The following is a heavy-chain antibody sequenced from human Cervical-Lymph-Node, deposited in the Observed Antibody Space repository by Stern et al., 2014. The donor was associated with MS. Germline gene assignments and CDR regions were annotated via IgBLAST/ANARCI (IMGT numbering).Heavy chain of an antibody. CDR1: GFTFSSYD. CDR2: IGTAGDT. D-gene: IGHD5-24*01. V-gene: IGHV3-13*01. Sequence: EVQLVQSGGGLVQPGGSLRLSCAASGFTFSSYDMHWVRQATGKGLAWVSAIGTAGDTYYPGSVKGRFTISRENAKNSLYLQMNSLRAGDTAVYYCARDRGDGLFDLWGRGTLVTVSS. J-gene: IGHJ2*01. CDR3: ARDRGDGLFDL.